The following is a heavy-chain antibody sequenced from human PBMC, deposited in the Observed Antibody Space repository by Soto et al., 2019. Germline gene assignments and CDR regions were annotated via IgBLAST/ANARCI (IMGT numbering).Heavy chain of an antibody. CDR2: ISWNSGSI. Sequence: EVQLVESGGGLVQPGRSLRLSCAASGFTFDDYAMHWVRQAPGKGPEWVSGISWNSGSIGYADSVKGRFTISRDNAKNSLYLQMNSLRAEDTALYYCAKDSYDYIWGSTLDYWGQGTLVTVSS. V-gene: IGHV3-9*01. J-gene: IGHJ4*02. CDR1: GFTFDDYA. CDR3: AKDSYDYIWGSTLDY. D-gene: IGHD3-16*01.